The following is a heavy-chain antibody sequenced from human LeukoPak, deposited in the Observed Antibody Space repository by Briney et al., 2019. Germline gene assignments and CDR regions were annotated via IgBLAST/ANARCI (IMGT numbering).Heavy chain of an antibody. CDR2: ISAYNGNT. Sequence: ASVKVSCKASGYTFTSYGISWVRQAPGQGLEWMGWISAYNGNTNYAQKLQGRVTMTTDTSTSTAYMELRSLRSDDTAVYYCARVVQSFYYGSGSYYYYMDVWGKGTTVTVSS. D-gene: IGHD3-10*01. V-gene: IGHV1-18*01. J-gene: IGHJ6*03. CDR1: GYTFTSYG. CDR3: ARVVQSFYYGSGSYYYYMDV.